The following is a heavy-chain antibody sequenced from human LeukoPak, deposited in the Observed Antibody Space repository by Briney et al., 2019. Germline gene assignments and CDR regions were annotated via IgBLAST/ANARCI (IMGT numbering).Heavy chain of an antibody. J-gene: IGHJ4*02. V-gene: IGHV3-23*01. CDR3: AKRGVVIRVILVGFHKEAYYFDS. D-gene: IGHD3-22*01. CDR2: ISDSGGRT. Sequence: PGGSLRLSCAVSGLTLTNYGMSWVRQAPGKGLERVAGISDSGGRTNYAESVKGRFTISRDNPKNTLYLQMNSLRAEDTAVYFCAKRGVVIRVILVGFHKEAYYFDSWGQGALVTVSS. CDR1: GLTLTNYG.